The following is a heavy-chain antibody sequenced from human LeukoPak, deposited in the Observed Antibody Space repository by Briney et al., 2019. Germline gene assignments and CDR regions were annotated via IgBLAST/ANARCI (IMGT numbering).Heavy chain of an antibody. CDR3: VKDGRALLLWFGESYFDY. V-gene: IGHV3-30*04. CDR1: GFTFSSYP. J-gene: IGHJ4*02. Sequence: GGSLRLSCAASGFTFSSYPMHWVRQAPGKGLEWVACISYDVSNKFYADSVKGRFTISRDNSKNTLYLQMNSLRAEDTAVYYCVKDGRALLLWFGESYFDYWGQGTLVTVSS. D-gene: IGHD3-10*01. CDR2: ISYDVSNK.